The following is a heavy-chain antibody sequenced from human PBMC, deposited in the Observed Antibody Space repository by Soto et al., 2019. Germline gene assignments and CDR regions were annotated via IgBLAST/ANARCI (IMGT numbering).Heavy chain of an antibody. D-gene: IGHD1-26*01. J-gene: IGHJ4*02. Sequence: QVQLQESGPGLVKPSQTLSLTCTVSGGSISSGIYYWSWIRQNPGKGLEWIGHIYYSESTYYNPSLKRRVSLSVDTSKNQFSLKLTSVTAADTAVYYCARVARGRVVGATPPCFDYWGQGTLVTVSS. V-gene: IGHV4-31*03. CDR1: GGSISSGIYY. CDR2: IYYSEST. CDR3: ARVARGRVVGATPPCFDY.